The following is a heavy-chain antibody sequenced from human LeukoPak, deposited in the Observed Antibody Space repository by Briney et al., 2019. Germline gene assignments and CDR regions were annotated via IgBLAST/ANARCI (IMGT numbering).Heavy chain of an antibody. CDR1: GGSISSSSYH. Sequence: PSETLSLICTVYGGSISSSSYHWGWIRQPPGKGLEWIGNIYYSGSTSYNPSLKSRVTISVDTPKNQFSLRLGSVTAADAAVYYCARLLSPYSDGVTNYFYYMDLWGKGTTVTVSS. D-gene: IGHD5-18*01. CDR2: IYYSGST. V-gene: IGHV4-39*01. CDR3: ARLLSPYSDGVTNYFYYMDL. J-gene: IGHJ6*03.